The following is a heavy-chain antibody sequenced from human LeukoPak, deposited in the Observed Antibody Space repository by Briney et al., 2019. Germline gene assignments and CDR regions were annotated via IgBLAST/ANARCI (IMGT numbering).Heavy chain of an antibody. V-gene: IGHV3-21*01. CDR3: AREMYAGWYFAFDI. D-gene: IGHD6-19*01. CDR1: GFTFSGYS. J-gene: IGHJ3*02. CDR2: ISNSGDYI. Sequence: PGGSLRLSCAASGFTFSGYSMNWVRQAPGKGLEWVASISNSGDYISYADSLKGRFTISRDNAKNSLFLQMSSLRAEDTAVYYCAREMYAGWYFAFDIWGQGTMVTVSS.